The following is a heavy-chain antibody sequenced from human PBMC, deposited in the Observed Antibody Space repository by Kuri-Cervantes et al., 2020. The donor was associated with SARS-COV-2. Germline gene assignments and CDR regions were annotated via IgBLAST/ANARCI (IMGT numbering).Heavy chain of an antibody. CDR3: ARPGQWLDQNQFDY. Sequence: ESLKISCTVYGGSFSDSYWTWIRQSPGKGLEWIGEINDSGSTNYNPSLKSRVTISVDTAKNQFSLKLSSVTAADTAVYYCARPGQWLDQNQFDYWGQGTLVTVSS. CDR1: GGSFSDSY. V-gene: IGHV4-34*01. D-gene: IGHD6-19*01. CDR2: INDSGST. J-gene: IGHJ4*02.